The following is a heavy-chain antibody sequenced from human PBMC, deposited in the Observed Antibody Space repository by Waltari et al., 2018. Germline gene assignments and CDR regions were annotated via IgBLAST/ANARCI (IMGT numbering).Heavy chain of an antibody. Sequence: QVQLVESGGGVVQPGRSLRLSCAASAFTFSSYGMHWVRQAPGKGLEWVAVISYDGSNKYYADSVKGRFTISRDNSKNTLYLQMNSLRAEDTAVYYCAKVPPPYCSSTSCYMYYFDYWGQGTLVTVSS. CDR3: AKVPPPYCSSTSCYMYYFDY. CDR1: AFTFSSYG. CDR2: ISYDGSNK. V-gene: IGHV3-30*18. D-gene: IGHD2-2*01. J-gene: IGHJ4*02.